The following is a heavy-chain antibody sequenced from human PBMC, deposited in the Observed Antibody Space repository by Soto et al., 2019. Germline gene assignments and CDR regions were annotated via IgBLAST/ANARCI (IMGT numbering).Heavy chain of an antibody. CDR1: GGSFSGYY. CDR3: ARVRRFGERSRYFDY. J-gene: IGHJ4*02. Sequence: PSETLSLTCAVYGGSFSGYYWSWIRQPPGKGLEWIGEINHSGSTNYNPSLKSRVTISVDTSKNQFSLKLSSVTAADTAVYYCARVRRFGERSRYFDYWGQGTLVTVSS. CDR2: INHSGST. V-gene: IGHV4-34*01. D-gene: IGHD3-10*01.